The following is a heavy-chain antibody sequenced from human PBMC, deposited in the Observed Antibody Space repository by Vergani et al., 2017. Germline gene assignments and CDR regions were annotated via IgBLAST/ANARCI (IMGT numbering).Heavy chain of an antibody. CDR3: AKDFYYGSDELGYFDY. Sequence: QVQLVESGGGLVKPGGSLRLSCAASGFTFSDYYMSWIRQAPGKGLEWVSYISSSSSTIYYADSVKGRFTISRDNAKNSLYLQMNSLRAEDTAVYYCAKDFYYGSDELGYFDYWGQGTLVTVSS. V-gene: IGHV3-11*04. D-gene: IGHD3-10*01. CDR2: ISSSSSTI. CDR1: GFTFSDYY. J-gene: IGHJ4*02.